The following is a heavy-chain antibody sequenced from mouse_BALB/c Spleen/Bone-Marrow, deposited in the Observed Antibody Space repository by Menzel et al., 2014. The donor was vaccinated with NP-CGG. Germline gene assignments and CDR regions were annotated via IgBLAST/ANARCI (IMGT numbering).Heavy chain of an antibody. D-gene: IGHD1-1*01. J-gene: IGHJ1*01. CDR1: GFTFSDYG. CDR2: ICNLAYSI. CDR3: ARDQVYYYGSSYGYFDV. V-gene: IGHV5-15*02. Sequence: EVKLVESGGGLVQPGGSRKLSCAASGFTFSDYGMAWVRQAPGKGLEWVAFICNLAYSIYYADTVTGRFTISRENAKNTLYLEMGSLRPEDTAMYYCARDQVYYYGSSYGYFDVWGAGTTVTVSS.